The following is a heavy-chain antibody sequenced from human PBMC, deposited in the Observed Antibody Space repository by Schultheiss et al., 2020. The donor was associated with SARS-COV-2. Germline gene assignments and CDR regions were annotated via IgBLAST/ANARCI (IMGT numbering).Heavy chain of an antibody. CDR1: GYTFTSYD. V-gene: IGHV1-2*02. Sequence: ASVKVSCKASGYTFTSYDINWVRQAPGQGLEWMGWINPNSGGTNYAQKFQGRVTMTRDTSTSTVYMELSSLRSEDTAVYYCAEGAGGDYYMDVWGKGTTVTVSS. D-gene: IGHD1-26*01. CDR2: INPNSGGT. J-gene: IGHJ6*03. CDR3: AEGAGGDYYMDV.